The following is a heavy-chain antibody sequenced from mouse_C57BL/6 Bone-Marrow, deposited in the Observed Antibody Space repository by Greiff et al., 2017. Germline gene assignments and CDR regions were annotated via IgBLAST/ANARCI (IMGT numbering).Heavy chain of an antibody. CDR2: IYPRSGNT. CDR3: ARSRGYDGYPYIDY. D-gene: IGHD2-3*01. Sequence: QVQLQQSGAELARPGASVKLSCKASGYTFTSYGISWVKQRTGQGLEWIGEIYPRSGNTYYNEKFKGKATLTADKSSSTAYMELRSLTSEDSAVYFCARSRGYDGYPYIDYWGQGTTLTVSS. J-gene: IGHJ2*01. CDR1: GYTFTSYG. V-gene: IGHV1-81*01.